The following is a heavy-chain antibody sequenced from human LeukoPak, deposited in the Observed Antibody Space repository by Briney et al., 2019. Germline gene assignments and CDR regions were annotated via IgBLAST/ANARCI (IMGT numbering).Heavy chain of an antibody. V-gene: IGHV4-61*10. CDR3: ARSRDYGLEY. D-gene: IGHD3-10*01. J-gene: IGHJ4*02. CDR1: GGSISSGSYY. CDR2: MYSSGNT. Sequence: SETLSLTCTVSGGSISSGSYYWSWIRQPAGKGLEWIGYMYSSGNTNYNPSLKSRVTMSVDTSKNQFSLKLSSVTAADTAVYYCARSRDYGLEYWGQGTLVTVSS.